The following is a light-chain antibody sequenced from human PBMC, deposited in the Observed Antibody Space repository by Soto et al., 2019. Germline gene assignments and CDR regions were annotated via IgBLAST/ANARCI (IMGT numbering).Light chain of an antibody. CDR3: QQYGSSPWT. CDR1: QTIRSNY. Sequence: ETVLTQSPGTLSLSPGERATLSCRASQTIRSNYLAWYRQTPGQAPRLLIYGASKRATGIADRFSGSGSGTDFTLIFSRLEPEDFALYYCQQYGSSPWTFGQGTKVEIK. CDR2: GAS. V-gene: IGKV3-20*01. J-gene: IGKJ1*01.